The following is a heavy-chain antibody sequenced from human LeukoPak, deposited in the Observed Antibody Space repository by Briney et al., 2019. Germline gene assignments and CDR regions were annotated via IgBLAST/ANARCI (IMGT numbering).Heavy chain of an antibody. D-gene: IGHD4-17*01. J-gene: IGHJ3*02. Sequence: GGSLRLSCAASGFTFSSYSMNWVRQAPGKGLEWVSSISSSSSYIYYADSVKGRFTISRDNSKNTLYLQMNSLRAEDTAVYYCAKDRDYGDYLKAFDIWGQGTMVTVSS. V-gene: IGHV3-21*01. CDR1: GFTFSSYS. CDR2: ISSSSSYI. CDR3: AKDRDYGDYLKAFDI.